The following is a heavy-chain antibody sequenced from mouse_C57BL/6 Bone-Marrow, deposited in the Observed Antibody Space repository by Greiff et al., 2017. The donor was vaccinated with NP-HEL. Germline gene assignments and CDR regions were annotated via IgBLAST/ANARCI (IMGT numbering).Heavy chain of an antibody. CDR2: ISDGGSYT. V-gene: IGHV5-4*01. CDR3: AREGGYDGYYGWYFDV. J-gene: IGHJ1*03. Sequence: DVKLVESGGGLVKPGGSLKLSCAASGFTFSSYAMCWVRQTPEKRLEWVATISDGGSYTYYPDNVKGRFTISRDNAKNNLYLQMSHLKSEDTAMYYCAREGGYDGYYGWYFDVWGTGTTVTVSS. D-gene: IGHD2-3*01. CDR1: GFTFSSYA.